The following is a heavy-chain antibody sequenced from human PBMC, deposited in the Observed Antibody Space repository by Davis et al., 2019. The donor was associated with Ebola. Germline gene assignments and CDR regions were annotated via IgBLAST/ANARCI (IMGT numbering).Heavy chain of an antibody. D-gene: IGHD1-26*01. V-gene: IGHV4-4*02. CDR3: TRYRGYSGAYDP. J-gene: IGHJ5*02. Sequence: SETLSLTCAVSGDSVSTSVWWCCVRQSPGKGLECLAAIFHSRITNYTPSLKNRVTISMDNSKNQFSLNLTSLTAADTAVYYCTRYRGYSGAYDPWGQGTLVTVSS. CDR2: IFHSRIT. CDR1: GDSVSTSVW.